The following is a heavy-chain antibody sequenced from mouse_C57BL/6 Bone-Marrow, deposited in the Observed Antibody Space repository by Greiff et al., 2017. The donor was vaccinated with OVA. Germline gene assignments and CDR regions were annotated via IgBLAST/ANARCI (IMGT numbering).Heavy chain of an antibody. J-gene: IGHJ3*01. CDR3: ARGDYSNSSWFAY. V-gene: IGHV8-8*01. CDR1: GFSLNTFGMG. Sequence: QVTLKVSGPGILQPSQTLSLTCSFSGFSLNTFGMGVGWIRQPSGRGLEWLGHIWWDDDKYYNPVLKSRLIISKDTSKNQVCLKIANVDSADTAIYYCARGDYSNSSWFAYWGQGTLVTVSA. CDR2: IWWDDDK. D-gene: IGHD2-5*01.